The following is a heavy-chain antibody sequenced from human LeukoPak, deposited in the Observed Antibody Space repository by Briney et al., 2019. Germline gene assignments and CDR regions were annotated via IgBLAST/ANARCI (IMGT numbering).Heavy chain of an antibody. CDR1: GYTFTGYY. D-gene: IGHD6-19*01. Sequence: GPVKVSCKASGYTFTGYYMHWVRQAPGQGLEWMGWINPNSGGTNYAQNFQGRVAMTRDTSISTAYMELSRLRSDDTAVYYCARSIAVAGLPHYYYYMDVWGKGATVTVSS. V-gene: IGHV1-2*02. CDR3: ARSIAVAGLPHYYYYMDV. CDR2: INPNSGGT. J-gene: IGHJ6*03.